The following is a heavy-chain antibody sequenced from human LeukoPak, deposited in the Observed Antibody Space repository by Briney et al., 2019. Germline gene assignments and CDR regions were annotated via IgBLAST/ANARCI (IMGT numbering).Heavy chain of an antibody. CDR2: ISSSSSSI. J-gene: IGHJ6*02. CDR1: GFTFNSYS. CDR3: ARELGNGGMDV. V-gene: IGHV3-48*01. D-gene: IGHD2-8*01. Sequence: GGSLRLSCAASGFTFNSYSMTWVRQAPGKGLEWVAYISSSSSSIYYADSVRGRFTISRDNAKNSLYLQMNSLRAEDTAVYYCARELGNGGMDVWGQGTTVTVSS.